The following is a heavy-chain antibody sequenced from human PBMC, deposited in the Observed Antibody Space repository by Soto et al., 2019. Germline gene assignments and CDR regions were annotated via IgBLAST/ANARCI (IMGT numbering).Heavy chain of an antibody. V-gene: IGHV3-21*01. J-gene: IGHJ6*03. CDR2: VSCAGSST. CDR3: ARESASEYSSSSPYYYYYMDV. Sequence: GGSLRLSCAASGFTFSTYTMNWVRQAPGKGLEWVSSVSCAGSSTYYADSLKGRFTISRDNSKNTLYLQVNSLRAEDTAVYYCARESASEYSSSSPYYYYYMDVWGKGTTVTVSS. D-gene: IGHD6-6*01. CDR1: GFTFSTYT.